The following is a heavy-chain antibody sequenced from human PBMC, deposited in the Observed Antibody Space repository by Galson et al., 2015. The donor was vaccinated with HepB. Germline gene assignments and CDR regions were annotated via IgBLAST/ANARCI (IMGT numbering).Heavy chain of an antibody. J-gene: IGHJ3*02. CDR2: IYYSGST. CDR3: ARARRWQDAFDI. V-gene: IGHV4-31*03. D-gene: IGHD4-23*01. CDR1: GGSISSGGYY. Sequence: TLSLTCTVSGGSISSGGYYWRWIRQHPGKGLEWIGYIYYSGSTYYNPSLKSRVTITVDTSKNQFSLKLSSVTAADTAVYYCARARRWQDAFDIWGQGTMVTVSS.